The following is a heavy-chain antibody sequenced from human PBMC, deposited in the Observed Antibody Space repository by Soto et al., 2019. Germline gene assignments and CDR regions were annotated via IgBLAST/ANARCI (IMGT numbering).Heavy chain of an antibody. V-gene: IGHV1-69*01. J-gene: IGHJ6*02. D-gene: IGHD1-26*01. CDR2: IIPKFGTT. Sequence: QVQLVQSGAEVKKPGSSVKVSCRASGGTFSNYAISWVRQAPGQGLEWMGGIIPKFGTTNYAQKFQGRVTITADESTGTAYMEVSGLRAEDTAIYYCARDGSFSARGYYYAMDVWGQGTTIIVSS. CDR3: ARDGSFSARGYYYAMDV. CDR1: GGTFSNYA.